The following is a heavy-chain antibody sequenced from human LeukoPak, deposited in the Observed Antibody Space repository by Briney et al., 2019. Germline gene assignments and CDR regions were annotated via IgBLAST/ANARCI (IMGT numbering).Heavy chain of an antibody. CDR1: GYTFTGYY. CDR2: INHNSGGT. CDR3: ARDKQLVRRPGPIDY. J-gene: IGHJ4*02. Sequence: GASVKVSCKASGYTFTGYYMHWVRQAPGQGLEWMGRINHNSGGTNYAQKFQGRVTMTRDTSISTAYMELSRLRSDDTAVYYCARDKQLVRRPGPIDYWGQGTLVTVSS. D-gene: IGHD6-6*01. V-gene: IGHV1-2*06.